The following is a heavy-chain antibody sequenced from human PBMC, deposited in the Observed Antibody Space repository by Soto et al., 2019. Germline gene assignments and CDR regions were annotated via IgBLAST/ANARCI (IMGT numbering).Heavy chain of an antibody. D-gene: IGHD3-3*01. J-gene: IGHJ6*02. V-gene: IGHV1-46*01. CDR1: GYTFTSYY. Sequence: ASVKVSCKASGYTFTSYYMHWVRQAPGQGLEWMGIINPSGGRTSYAQKFQGRVTMTRDTSTDTAYMELSSLRSEDTAVYYCATATIFGVVRSYYGMDVWGQGTTVTVSS. CDR3: ATATIFGVVRSYYGMDV. CDR2: INPSGGRT.